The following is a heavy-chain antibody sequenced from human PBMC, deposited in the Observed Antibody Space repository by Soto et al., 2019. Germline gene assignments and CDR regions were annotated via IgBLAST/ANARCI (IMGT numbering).Heavy chain of an antibody. D-gene: IGHD4-4*01. V-gene: IGHV4-31*03. CDR2: TYYSGST. Sequence: QVQLQESGPGLVKPSQTLSLTCTVSGGSISSGGYYWSWIRQHPGKGLEWIGYTYYSGSTYYNPSLKSRVTMSVESLKNQFSMKLSSVTAADTAVDYCARTRDEHYSNVDYWGQGTLVTVSS. J-gene: IGHJ4*02. CDR1: GGSISSGGYY. CDR3: ARTRDEHYSNVDY.